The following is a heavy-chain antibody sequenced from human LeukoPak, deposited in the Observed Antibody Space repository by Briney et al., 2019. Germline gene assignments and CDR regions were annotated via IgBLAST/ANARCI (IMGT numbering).Heavy chain of an antibody. V-gene: IGHV3-23*01. Sequence: GGSLRLSCATSGFTFNIYAMNWVRQAPGKGLEWVSIISGNGINTYYADSVKGRFTISRDDSKNTLYLQMNSLRVDDTALYYCARGRAGSYRFDYWGQGTLVTVSS. D-gene: IGHD3-16*02. CDR2: ISGNGINT. CDR3: ARGRAGSYRFDY. CDR1: GFTFNIYA. J-gene: IGHJ4*02.